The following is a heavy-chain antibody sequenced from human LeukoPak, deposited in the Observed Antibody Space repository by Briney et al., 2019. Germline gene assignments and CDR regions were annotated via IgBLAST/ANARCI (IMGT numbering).Heavy chain of an antibody. CDR1: GGSISSGGYY. J-gene: IGHJ4*02. D-gene: IGHD3-22*01. V-gene: IGHV4-31*03. Sequence: PSETLSLTCTVSGGSISSGGYYWSWIRQHPGKGLGWIGYIYYSGSTYYNPSLKSRVTISVDTSKNQFSLKLSSVTAADTAVYYCASCDSSDYYNFDYWGQGTLVTVSS. CDR3: ASCDSSDYYNFDY. CDR2: IYYSGST.